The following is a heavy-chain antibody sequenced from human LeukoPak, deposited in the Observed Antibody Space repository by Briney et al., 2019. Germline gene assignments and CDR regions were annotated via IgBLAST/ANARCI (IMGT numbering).Heavy chain of an antibody. CDR2: ISYDGSNK. J-gene: IGHJ3*02. V-gene: IGHV3-30-3*01. CDR1: GFTFSSYA. Sequence: GRSLRLSCAASGFTFSSYAMHWVRQAPGKGLEWVAVISYDGSNKYYADSVKGRFTISRDNAKNSLYLQMTSLRAEDTAVYYCARDLAYSAFDIWGRGTMVTVSS. D-gene: IGHD1-1*01. CDR3: ARDLAYSAFDI.